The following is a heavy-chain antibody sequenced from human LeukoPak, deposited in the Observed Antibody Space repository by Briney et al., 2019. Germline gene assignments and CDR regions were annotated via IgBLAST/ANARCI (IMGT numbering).Heavy chain of an antibody. CDR3: ARVSPPSKGRNSYGCDY. J-gene: IGHJ4*02. CDR2: ISAYNGNT. V-gene: IGHV1-18*01. Sequence: ASVKVSCKASGYTFTSYGISWVRQAPGQGLEWMGWISAYNGNTNYAQKLQGRVTITTDTSTSTAYMELRSLRSDDTAVYYCARVSPPSKGRNSYGCDYWGQGTLVTVSS. D-gene: IGHD5-18*01. CDR1: GYTFTSYG.